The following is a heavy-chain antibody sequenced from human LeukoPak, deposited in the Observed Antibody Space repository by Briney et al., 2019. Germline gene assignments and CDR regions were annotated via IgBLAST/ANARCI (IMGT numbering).Heavy chain of an antibody. Sequence: GGSLRLSCAASGFTFDDYAMHWVRQAPGKGLEWVSGISWNSGSIGYADSVKGRFTISRDNAENSLYLQMNSLRAEDTAVYYCARATLAVLNWFDPWGQGTPVTVSS. J-gene: IGHJ5*02. CDR2: ISWNSGSI. D-gene: IGHD6-19*01. CDR1: GFTFDDYA. V-gene: IGHV3-9*01. CDR3: ARATLAVLNWFDP.